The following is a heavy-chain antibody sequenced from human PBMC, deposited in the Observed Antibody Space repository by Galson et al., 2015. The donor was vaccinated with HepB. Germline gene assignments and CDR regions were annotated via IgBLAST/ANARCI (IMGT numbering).Heavy chain of an antibody. CDR1: GGSFSGYY. J-gene: IGHJ6*02. Sequence: SETLTLTCAVYGGSFSGYYWSWIRQPPGKGLEWIGEINHSGSTNYNPSLKSRVTISVDTSKNQFSLKLSSVTAADTAVYYCARDRPSRYFWSGYYPYYYYGMDVWGQGTTVTVSS. D-gene: IGHD3-3*01. V-gene: IGHV4-34*01. CDR3: ARDRPSRYFWSGYYPYYYYGMDV. CDR2: INHSGST.